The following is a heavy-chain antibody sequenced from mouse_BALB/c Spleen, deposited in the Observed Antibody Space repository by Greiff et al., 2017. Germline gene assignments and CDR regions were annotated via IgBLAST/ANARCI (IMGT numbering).Heavy chain of an antibody. V-gene: IGHV5-6-4*01. CDR1: GFTFSSYT. Sequence: EVKLMESGGGLVKPGGSLKLSCAASGFTFSSYTMSWVRQTPEKRLEWVATISSGGSYTYYPDSVKGRFTISRDNAKNTLYLQMSSLKSEDTAMYYCTRDSGHYFDYWGQGTTLTVSS. CDR2: ISSGGSYT. J-gene: IGHJ2*01. CDR3: TRDSGHYFDY. D-gene: IGHD1-3*01.